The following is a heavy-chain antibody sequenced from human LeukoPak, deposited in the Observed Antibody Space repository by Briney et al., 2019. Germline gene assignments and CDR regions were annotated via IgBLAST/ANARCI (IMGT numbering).Heavy chain of an antibody. CDR1: GYTFTGYY. V-gene: IGHV1-2*02. CDR2: INPNSGGT. D-gene: IGHD2-2*01. J-gene: IGHJ4*02. Sequence: GASVKVSCKASGYTFTGYYMHWVRQAPGQGLEWMGWINPNSGGTNYAQKFQGRVTMTRDTSISTAYMELSRLRSDGTAVYYCARSSVAVVVPAAYFDYWGQGTLVTVSS. CDR3: ARSSVAVVVPAAYFDY.